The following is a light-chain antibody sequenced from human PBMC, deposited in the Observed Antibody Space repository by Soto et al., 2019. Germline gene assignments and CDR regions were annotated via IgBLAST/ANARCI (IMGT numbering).Light chain of an antibody. CDR3: QQYNNWPRA. V-gene: IGKV3-15*01. CDR2: GAS. Sequence: EMVMTQSPATLSVSPGERATLSCRASQSVSTNVAWYQQKPGQAPRLLIYGASTRATGIPARFSGSGSGTEFTLTISSLQSEDFAVYYCQQYNNWPRAFGPGTKVDIK. J-gene: IGKJ3*01. CDR1: QSVSTN.